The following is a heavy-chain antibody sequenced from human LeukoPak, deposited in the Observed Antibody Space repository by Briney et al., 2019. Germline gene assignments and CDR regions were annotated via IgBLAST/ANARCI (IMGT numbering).Heavy chain of an antibody. CDR2: IYYSGST. V-gene: IGHV4-30-4*02. CDR1: GGSISSGDYY. J-gene: IGHJ1*01. D-gene: IGHD6-6*01. CDR3: ARGGAARLHFQN. Sequence: PSETLSLTCTVSGGSISSGDYYWSWIRQPPGKGLEWIGYIYYSGSTYYNPSLKSRVTISVDTSKNQLSLKLSSVTAADTAVYYCARGGAARLHFQNWGQGTLVTVSS.